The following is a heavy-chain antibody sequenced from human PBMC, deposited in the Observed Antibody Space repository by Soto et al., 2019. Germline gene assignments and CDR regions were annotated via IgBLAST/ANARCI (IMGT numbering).Heavy chain of an antibody. CDR1: GFTFIHYA. J-gene: IGHJ2*01. V-gene: IGHV3-23*01. Sequence: EVQVLESGGGLVQPGGSLRLSCAGSGFTFIHYAMNWVRQAPGQGLEWVSSISGGGDAAFFPDSVRGRFTISRDNSKNTVTLQRNSLGVDDTAVYYCARKILGSTPRANYWYFDLWGRGTLVTVSS. CDR2: ISGGGDAA. D-gene: IGHD7-27*01. CDR3: ARKILGSTPRANYWYFDL.